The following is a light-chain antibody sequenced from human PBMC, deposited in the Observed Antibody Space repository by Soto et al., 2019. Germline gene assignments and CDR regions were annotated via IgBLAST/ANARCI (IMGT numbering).Light chain of an antibody. V-gene: IGKV1-39*01. J-gene: IGKJ5*01. CDR1: QSISSY. CDR2: AAS. Sequence: DIQMTQSPSTLSGSVGDRVTITCRASQSISSYLNWYQQKPGKAPKLLIYAASSLQSGVPSRFSGSGSGTDFTLTISSLQPEDFATYYCQQSYSTPSITFGQGTRLEI. CDR3: QQSYSTPSIT.